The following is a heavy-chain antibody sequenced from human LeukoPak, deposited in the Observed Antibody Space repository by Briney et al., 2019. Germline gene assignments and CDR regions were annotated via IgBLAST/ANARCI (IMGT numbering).Heavy chain of an antibody. CDR2: ISYDGSEK. CDR1: GLTFSSYP. J-gene: IGHJ4*02. D-gene: IGHD3-22*01. V-gene: IGHV3-30-3*01. Sequence: PGRSLRLSCAASGLTFSSYPMHWVRQAPGKGLEWVAVISYDGSEKHYADPVKGRFTISRDNSKNTLCLQMSSLRAEDTAMYYCAREGNSGYYPYWGQGILVTVSS. CDR3: AREGNSGYYPY.